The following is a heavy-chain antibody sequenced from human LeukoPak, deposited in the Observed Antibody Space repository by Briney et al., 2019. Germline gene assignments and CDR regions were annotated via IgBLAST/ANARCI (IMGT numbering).Heavy chain of an antibody. Sequence: GGSLRLSCAASGFTFSSYAISWVRQAPGKGLEWVSAISGSGGSTYYADSVKGRFTISRDNSKNTLYLQMNSLRAEDTAVYYCAKGDFTYYYGSGIDYWGQGTLVTVSS. J-gene: IGHJ4*02. D-gene: IGHD3-10*01. CDR1: GFTFSSYA. V-gene: IGHV3-23*01. CDR2: ISGSGGST. CDR3: AKGDFTYYYGSGIDY.